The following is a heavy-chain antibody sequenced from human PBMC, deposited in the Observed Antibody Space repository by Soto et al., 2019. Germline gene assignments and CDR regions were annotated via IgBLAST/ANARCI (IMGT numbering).Heavy chain of an antibody. Sequence: PSETLSLTCAVSGGSISSSNWWSWVRQPPGKGLEWIGEIYHSGSTNYNPSLKSRVTISVDKSTNQFSLKLSSVTAADTAVYYCAREHRGPMDVWGQGTTVTVSS. D-gene: IGHD3-10*01. J-gene: IGHJ6*02. CDR3: AREHRGPMDV. CDR1: GGSISSSNW. CDR2: IYHSGST. V-gene: IGHV4-4*02.